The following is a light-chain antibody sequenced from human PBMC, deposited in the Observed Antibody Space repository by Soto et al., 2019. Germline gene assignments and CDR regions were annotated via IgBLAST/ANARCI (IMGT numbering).Light chain of an antibody. CDR3: QQRSNWPLT. CDR1: QSVSSY. Sequence: EIVMTQSPATLSVSPVERATLPCMASQSVSSYLAWYQQKPGQAPRLLIYDASNRATGIPARFSGSGSGTDFTLTISSLEPEDFAVYYCQQRSNWPLTFGGGTKVDIK. J-gene: IGKJ4*01. CDR2: DAS. V-gene: IGKV3-11*01.